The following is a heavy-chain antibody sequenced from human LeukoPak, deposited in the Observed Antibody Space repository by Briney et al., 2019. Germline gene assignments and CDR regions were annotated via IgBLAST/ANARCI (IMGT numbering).Heavy chain of an antibody. CDR3: ARLDNSAWDFDY. Sequence: PSETLSLTCAVSGYSMNSGYYWGWIRQTPGKGLEWIGSMYHSGTTFYNPSLKSRVTISIDTSKNHLSLRLGSVTAADTAVYYCARLDNSAWDFDYWGQGNLVTVSS. J-gene: IGHJ4*02. CDR1: GYSMNSGYY. CDR2: MYHSGTT. D-gene: IGHD6-19*01. V-gene: IGHV4-38-2*01.